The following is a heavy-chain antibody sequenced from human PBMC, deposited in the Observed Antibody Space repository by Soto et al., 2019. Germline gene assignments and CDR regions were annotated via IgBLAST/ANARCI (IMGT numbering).Heavy chain of an antibody. V-gene: IGHV1-69*12. CDR2: IIPVFGTA. Sequence: QVQLVQSGAEVKKPRSSVKVSCKASGGTFSSYGISWVRQAPGHGLEWMGEIIPVFGTANYAQKFQGRVTITADASTSTSYMELSSLRSEDTAVYYCARGGYCISTRRYVFDYWGQGTLVTVSS. D-gene: IGHD2-2*03. CDR3: ARGGYCISTRRYVFDY. J-gene: IGHJ4*02. CDR1: GGTFSSYG.